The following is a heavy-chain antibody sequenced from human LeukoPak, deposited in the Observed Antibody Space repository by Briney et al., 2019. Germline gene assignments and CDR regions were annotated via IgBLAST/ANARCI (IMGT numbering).Heavy chain of an antibody. D-gene: IGHD2-15*01. J-gene: IGHJ6*03. V-gene: IGHV1-69*05. Sequence: SSVKVSRKASGGTFSSYAISWVRQAPGQGLEWMGRIIPIFGTANYAQKFQGRVTITTDESTSTAYMELSSLRSEDTAVYYCARDVKVVVAANYYYYMDVWGKGTTVTVSS. CDR1: GGTFSSYA. CDR2: IIPIFGTA. CDR3: ARDVKVVVAANYYYYMDV.